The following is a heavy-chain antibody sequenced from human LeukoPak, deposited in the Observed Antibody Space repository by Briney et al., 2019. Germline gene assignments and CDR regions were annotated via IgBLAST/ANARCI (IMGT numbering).Heavy chain of an antibody. CDR1: GFSLSTSGVG. Sequence: SGPTLVNPTQTLTLTCSVSGFSLSTSGVGVGWIRQAPGKALEWRAFIYWDNDNRYNPSLKNRLTVIKDTSNNLVILTMTKMDPVDTATYYCAFRLGGHSWNSGWFDPWGQGLLVTVSS. CDR2: IYWDNDN. V-gene: IGHV2-5*02. CDR3: AFRLGGHSWNSGWFDP. D-gene: IGHD1-26*01. J-gene: IGHJ5*02.